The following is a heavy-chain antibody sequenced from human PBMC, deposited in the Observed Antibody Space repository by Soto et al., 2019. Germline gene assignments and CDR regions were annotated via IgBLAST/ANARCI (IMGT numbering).Heavy chain of an antibody. Sequence: GRFLRLSCADSGCTLSSYAMSWVGQAPGKGLEWVSAISGSGGSTYYAASVTDRSTISQDNTQNTLYLQMNSLRAEDTAVYYCAKVSYSSSWYFDPWGQGTLVTVSS. D-gene: IGHD6-13*01. CDR1: GCTLSSYA. V-gene: IGHV3-23*01. CDR3: AKVSYSSSWYFDP. CDR2: ISGSGGST. J-gene: IGHJ5*02.